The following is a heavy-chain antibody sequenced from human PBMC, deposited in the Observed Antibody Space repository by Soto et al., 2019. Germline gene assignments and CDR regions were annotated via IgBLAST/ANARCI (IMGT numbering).Heavy chain of an antibody. D-gene: IGHD2-15*01. V-gene: IGHV5-51*01. CDR2: IYPGDSDT. CDR1: GYTFTSYW. Sequence: PGESLKISCKGSGYTFTSYWIGWVRQMPGNGLEWMGIIYPGDSDTKYSPTFEGQVTISVDKFISTAYLQWSSLKAPDTAMYYCARNGGRGMKDAFDIRGQGTMVTVSS. CDR3: ARNGGRGMKDAFDI. J-gene: IGHJ3*02.